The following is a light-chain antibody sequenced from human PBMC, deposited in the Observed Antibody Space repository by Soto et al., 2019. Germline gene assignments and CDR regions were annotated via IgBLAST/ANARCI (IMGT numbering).Light chain of an antibody. Sequence: QSALTQPRSVSGSPGQSVTISCTGTSSDVGGYNYVSWYQQHPGKAPKLMIYDVSKRPSWVPDRFFGSKSGNTASLTISGLQAEDEADYYCCSYSGDYTWVFGGGTQLTVL. V-gene: IGLV2-11*01. CDR2: DVS. CDR3: CSYSGDYTWV. J-gene: IGLJ3*02. CDR1: SSDVGGYNY.